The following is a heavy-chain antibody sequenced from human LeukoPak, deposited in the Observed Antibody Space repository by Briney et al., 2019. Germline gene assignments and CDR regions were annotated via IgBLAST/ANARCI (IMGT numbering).Heavy chain of an antibody. D-gene: IGHD3-3*01. CDR2: IYTSGST. CDR1: GGSISSYY. J-gene: IGHJ5*02. Sequence: SETLSLTCTVSGGSISSYYGSWIRQPAGKGLEWIGRIYTSGSTNYNPSLKSRVTMSVDTSKNQFSLKLSSVTAADTAVYYCARDDYDFWSGYYSRWFDPWGQGTLVTVSS. V-gene: IGHV4-4*07. CDR3: ARDDYDFWSGYYSRWFDP.